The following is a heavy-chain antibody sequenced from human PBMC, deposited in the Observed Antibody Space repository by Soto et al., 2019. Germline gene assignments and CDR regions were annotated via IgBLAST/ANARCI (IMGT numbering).Heavy chain of an antibody. CDR3: ARVLTWGFGPSRGRVDP. J-gene: IGHJ5*02. D-gene: IGHD3-10*01. V-gene: IGHV1-69*08. CDR1: GGTFSNDI. Sequence: ASVKVSCKTSGGTFSNDIITWVRQAPGQGLEWMGRIIPLLDTTNYAQKFQGRVTITADKSTGTAYMELNSLRSEDTAVYYCARVLTWGFGPSRGRVDPWGQGTLVTVSS. CDR2: IIPLLDTT.